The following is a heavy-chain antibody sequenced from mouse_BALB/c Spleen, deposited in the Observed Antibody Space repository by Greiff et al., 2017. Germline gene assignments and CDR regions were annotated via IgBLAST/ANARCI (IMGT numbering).Heavy chain of an antibody. CDR3: ARNDYSAWFAS. J-gene: IGHJ3*01. CDR1: GFTFSSYG. CDR2: INSNGGSP. V-gene: IGHV5-6-3*01. Sequence: EVMLVESGGGLVQPGGSLKLSCAASGFTFSSYGMSWVRQTPDKRLELVATINSNGGSPYYPDSVKGRFTISRDNAKNTLYLQMSSLRSEDTAMYYCARNDYSAWFASWCQGALVTVSA. D-gene: IGHD2-12*01.